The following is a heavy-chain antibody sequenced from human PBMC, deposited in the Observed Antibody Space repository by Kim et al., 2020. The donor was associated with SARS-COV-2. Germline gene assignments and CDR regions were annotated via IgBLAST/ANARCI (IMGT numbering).Heavy chain of an antibody. Sequence: GGSLRLSCAASGFTFSSYGMHWVRQAPGKGLEWVATIWYVVSNKYYADSVKGRFTISRDNSKNTVYLQMNSLRAEDTAVYYCARDLVPARPWGWFDPWG. V-gene: IGHV3-33*01. J-gene: IGHJ5*02. D-gene: IGHD6-6*01. CDR2: IWYVVSNK. CDR1: GFTFSSYG. CDR3: ARDLVPARPWGWFDP.